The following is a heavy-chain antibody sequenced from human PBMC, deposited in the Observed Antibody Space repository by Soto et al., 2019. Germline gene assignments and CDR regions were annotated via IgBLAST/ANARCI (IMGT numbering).Heavy chain of an antibody. CDR1: DGSFSDHH. CDR3: ARVSKTYGAATIWDLRDLRYFDL. J-gene: IGHJ2*01. V-gene: IGHV4-34*01. D-gene: IGHD5-12*01. CDR2: INDSGST. Sequence: QVQLQEWCAGLLKPSETLSLTCAVYDGSFSDHHWSWIRQPPGKGLAWIGEINDSGSTNYNPSRKSRVIISIDMSRNPFSLILSSVTAADTAVYYCARVSKTYGAATIWDLRDLRYFDLWGRGTLVTVSS.